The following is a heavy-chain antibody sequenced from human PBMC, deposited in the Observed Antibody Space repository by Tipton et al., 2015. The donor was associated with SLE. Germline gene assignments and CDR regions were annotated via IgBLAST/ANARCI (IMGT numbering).Heavy chain of an antibody. CDR1: GGSITSSSYF. CDR2: INTGGGT. J-gene: IGHJ4*01. CDR3: AIPTVGATGGFDS. V-gene: IGHV4-39*07. D-gene: IGHD1-26*01. Sequence: TLSLTCTVSGGSITSSSYFWGWIRQSPGEGLEWIGNINTGGGTYRNPSLMTRVTISVDTSRNQFSLKLTSVTAADTAVYYCAIPTVGATGGFDSWGHGTLVIVSS.